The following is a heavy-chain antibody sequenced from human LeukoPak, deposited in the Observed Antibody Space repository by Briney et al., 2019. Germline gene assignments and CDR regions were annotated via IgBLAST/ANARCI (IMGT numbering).Heavy chain of an antibody. Sequence: GESLKISCKGSGYSFTSYWIGRVRQMPGKGLERMGIIYPGDSDTRYSPSFQGQVTISADKSISTAYLQWSSLKASDTAMYYCARGSSGYYSRWMVDYWGQGTLVTVSS. V-gene: IGHV5-51*01. CDR1: GYSFTSYW. J-gene: IGHJ4*02. CDR3: ARGSSGYYSRWMVDY. D-gene: IGHD6-19*01. CDR2: IYPGDSDT.